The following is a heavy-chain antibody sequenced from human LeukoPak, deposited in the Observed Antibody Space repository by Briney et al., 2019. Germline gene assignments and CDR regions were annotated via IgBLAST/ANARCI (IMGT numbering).Heavy chain of an antibody. D-gene: IGHD3-3*01. CDR3: ARRRRGYDFWSGYSDY. V-gene: IGHV1-18*01. CDR1: GYTFTSYG. CDR2: ISAYNGNT. Sequence: ASVKVSCKASGYTFTSYGISWVRQAPGQGLEWMGWISAYNGNTNYAQKLQGRVTMTTDTSTSTAYMELRSLRSDDTAVYYCARRRRGYDFWSGYSDYWGQGTLVTVSS. J-gene: IGHJ4*02.